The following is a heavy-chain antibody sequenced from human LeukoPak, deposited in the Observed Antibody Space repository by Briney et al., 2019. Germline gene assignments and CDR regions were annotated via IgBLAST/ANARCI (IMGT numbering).Heavy chain of an antibody. V-gene: IGHV1-8*03. D-gene: IGHD2-21*02. CDR2: MNPNSGNT. CDR1: GYTFTSYD. Sequence: ASVKVSCKASGYTFTSYDINWVRQSTGQGLEWMGWMNPNSGNTGYAQKFQGRVTITRNTSISTAYMELSSLRSDDTAVYYCARGCGGDSSCSDAFDIWGQGTMVTVSS. CDR3: ARGCGGDSSCSDAFDI. J-gene: IGHJ3*02.